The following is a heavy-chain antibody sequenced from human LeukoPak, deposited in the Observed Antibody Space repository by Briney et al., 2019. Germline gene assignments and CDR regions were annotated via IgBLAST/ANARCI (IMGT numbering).Heavy chain of an antibody. J-gene: IGHJ5*02. V-gene: IGHV1-2*02. CDR3: ARGGGVVPAEKGNWFDP. CDR2: INPNSGGT. D-gene: IGHD2-2*01. CDR1: GYTFTGYY. Sequence: ASVKVSCKASGYTFTGYYMHWVRQAPGQGLEWMGWINPNSGGTNYAQKFQGRVTMTTDTSTSTAYMELRSLRSDDTAVYYCARGGGVVPAEKGNWFDPWGQGTLVTVSS.